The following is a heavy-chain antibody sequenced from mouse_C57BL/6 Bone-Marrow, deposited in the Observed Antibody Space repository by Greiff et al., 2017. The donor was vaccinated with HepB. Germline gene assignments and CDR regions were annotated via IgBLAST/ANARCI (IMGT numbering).Heavy chain of an antibody. Sequence: VNLVESGAELARPGASVKLSCKASGYTFTSYGISWVKQRTGQGLEWIGEIYPRSGNTYYNEKFKGKATLTADKSSSTAYMELRSLTSEDSAVYFCARAGNGAMDYWGQGTSVTVSS. CDR1: GYTFTSYG. D-gene: IGHD2-1*01. J-gene: IGHJ4*01. CDR2: IYPRSGNT. CDR3: ARAGNGAMDY. V-gene: IGHV1-81*01.